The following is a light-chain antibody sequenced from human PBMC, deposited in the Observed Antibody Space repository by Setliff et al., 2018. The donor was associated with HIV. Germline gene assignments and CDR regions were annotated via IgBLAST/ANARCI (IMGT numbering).Light chain of an antibody. J-gene: IGLJ1*01. CDR3: SSYTRRSTFV. V-gene: IGLV2-18*02. CDR1: SSDIGHYNR. Sequence: QSVLTQPASVSGSPGQSITISCTGTSSDIGHYNRVSWYQQPPGTAPKLMIFEVSNRPSGVPDRFSGSKTGNTASLTISGLQDEDEADYYCSSYTRRSTFVFGTGTKV. CDR2: EVS.